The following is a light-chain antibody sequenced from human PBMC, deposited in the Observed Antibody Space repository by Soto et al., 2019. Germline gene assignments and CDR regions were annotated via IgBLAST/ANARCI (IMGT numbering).Light chain of an antibody. Sequence: DIVMTQSPLSLPVTPGEPASISCRSSQSLLHSNGYNYLDWYLQKPGQSPQLLIYLGSNRASGVPDRFSGSGSGTDFTLKISRXEAEDVGVYYCMQALQTPITFGQGTRLEIK. CDR2: LGS. CDR3: MQALQTPIT. V-gene: IGKV2-28*01. J-gene: IGKJ5*01. CDR1: QSLLHSNGYNY.